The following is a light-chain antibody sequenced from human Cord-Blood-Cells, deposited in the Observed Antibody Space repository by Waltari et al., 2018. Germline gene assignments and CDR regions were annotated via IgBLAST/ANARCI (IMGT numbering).Light chain of an antibody. V-gene: IGLV2-14*01. J-gene: IGLJ2*01. CDR2: DVS. Sequence: QSALPQPASVSGSPGQSITISCTGTRRDVGGSNYVSWYQQHPGKAPKLMIYDVSNRPSGVSNRFSGSKSGNTASLTISGLQAEDEADYYCSSYTSSSTVVFGGGTKLTVL. CDR1: RRDVGGSNY. CDR3: SSYTSSSTVV.